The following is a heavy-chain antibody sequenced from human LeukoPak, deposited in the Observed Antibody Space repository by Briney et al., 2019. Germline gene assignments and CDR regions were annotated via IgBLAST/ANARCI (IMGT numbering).Heavy chain of an antibody. J-gene: IGHJ4*02. D-gene: IGHD6-19*01. Sequence: SETLSLTCTVSGASISSDYWTWIRQSPGKGLEWMGYFYYTGSTRHSPALKSRVSISGDTSKNQFFLRLTSLTAADTAVYFCARGTLGGYSSGWPFLDYWGQGTLVTVSS. CDR2: FYYTGST. V-gene: IGHV4-59*01. CDR1: GASISSDY. CDR3: ARGTLGGYSSGWPFLDY.